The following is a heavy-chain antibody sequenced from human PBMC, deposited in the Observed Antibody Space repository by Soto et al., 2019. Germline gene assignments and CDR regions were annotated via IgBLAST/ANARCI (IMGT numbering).Heavy chain of an antibody. CDR1: GGSFSGYY. CDR3: ARGTSIAARPIFPNYYYYGMDV. CDR2: INHSGST. Sequence: SETLSLTCAFYGGSFSGYYWSWIRQPPGKGLEWIGEINHSGSTNYNPSLKSRVTISVDTSKNQFSLKLSSVTAADTAVYYCARGTSIAARPIFPNYYYYGMDVWGQGTTVTVSS. J-gene: IGHJ6*02. D-gene: IGHD6-6*01. V-gene: IGHV4-34*01.